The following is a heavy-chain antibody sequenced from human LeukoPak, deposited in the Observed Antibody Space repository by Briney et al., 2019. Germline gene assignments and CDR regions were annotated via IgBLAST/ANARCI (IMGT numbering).Heavy chain of an antibody. J-gene: IGHJ5*02. V-gene: IGHV1-69*06. CDR1: GGTFSSYA. Sequence: ASVKVSCKASGGTFSSYAISWVRQAPGQGLEWMGGIIPIFGTANYAQKFQGRVTITADKSTSTAYMELSSLRSEDTAVYYCARDRQRYQLLVYWFDPWGQGTLVTVSS. CDR3: ARDRQRYQLLVYWFDP. D-gene: IGHD2-2*01. CDR2: IIPIFGTA.